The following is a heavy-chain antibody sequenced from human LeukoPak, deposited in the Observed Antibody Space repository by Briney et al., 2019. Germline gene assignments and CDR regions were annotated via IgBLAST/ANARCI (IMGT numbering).Heavy chain of an antibody. CDR2: IYSSGST. V-gene: IGHV4-59*01. Sequence: SETLSLTCTVSGGSISSYYWSWIRQPPGKGLESIGYIYSSGSTDYNPSLKSRVTISVDTSKSQFSLKLSSVTAADTAIYYCARDPSTFYFDYWGQGALVTVSS. CDR3: ARDPSTFYFDY. J-gene: IGHJ4*02. D-gene: IGHD3-16*01. CDR1: GGSISSYY.